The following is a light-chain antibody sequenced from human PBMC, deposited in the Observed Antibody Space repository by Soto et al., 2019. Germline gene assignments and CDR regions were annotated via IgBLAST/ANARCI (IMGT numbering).Light chain of an antibody. V-gene: IGLV2-14*01. CDR3: SSYTSSRAYV. CDR2: EVS. Sequence: QSALTQPASVSGSPGQSITISCTGTSSDVGGYNYVSWYLQQSGKAPKLMIHEVSNRPSGVSNRFSGSKSGNTASLTISGLQAEDEADYYCSSYTSSRAYVFGIGTKLTVL. J-gene: IGLJ1*01. CDR1: SSDVGGYNY.